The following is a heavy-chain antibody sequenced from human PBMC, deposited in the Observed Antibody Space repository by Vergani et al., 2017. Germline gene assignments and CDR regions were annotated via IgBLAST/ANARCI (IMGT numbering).Heavy chain of an antibody. Sequence: EVQLLESGGGLVQPGGSLRLSCAASGFTFSSYAMRWVRQAPGKGLEWVSAISGSGGSTYYADSVKGRFTISRDNSKNTLYLQMNSLRAEDTAVYYCAKDLGMYSGSYRGLAFDIWGQGTMVTVSS. D-gene: IGHD1-26*01. CDR2: ISGSGGST. CDR1: GFTFSSYA. CDR3: AKDLGMYSGSYRGLAFDI. J-gene: IGHJ3*02. V-gene: IGHV3-23*01.